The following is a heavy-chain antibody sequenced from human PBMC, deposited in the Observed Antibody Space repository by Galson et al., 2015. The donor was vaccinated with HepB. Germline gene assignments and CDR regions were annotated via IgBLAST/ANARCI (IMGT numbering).Heavy chain of an antibody. V-gene: IGHV3-48*04. D-gene: IGHD3-22*01. CDR1: DSTFSSYT. CDR2: ISTNGATI. J-gene: IGHJ4*02. Sequence: SLRLSCAASDSTFSSYTMNWVRQTPGKGLQWISYISTNGATIHYADSVKGRFTISRDSARNSLFLQLNSLRAEDTAVYYCTRGFPYYNNELNDYWGQGTLVTVSS. CDR3: TRGFPYYNNELNDY.